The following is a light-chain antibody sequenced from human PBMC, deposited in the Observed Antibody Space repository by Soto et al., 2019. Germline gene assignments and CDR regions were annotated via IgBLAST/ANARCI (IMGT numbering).Light chain of an antibody. J-gene: IGLJ3*02. Sequence: QSALTQPASVSGSPGQSITISCTGSSSDVGAYKYVSWFQQHPGKAPKLIIYEVSNRPSGVSDRFSGSKSGNTASLTISGLQAEDDADYHCSSYTTTTAWVFGGGTKLTVL. CDR3: SSYTTTTAWV. CDR1: SSDVGAYKY. CDR2: EVS. V-gene: IGLV2-14*01.